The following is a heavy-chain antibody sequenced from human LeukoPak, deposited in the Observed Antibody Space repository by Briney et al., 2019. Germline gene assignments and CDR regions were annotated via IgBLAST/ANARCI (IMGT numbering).Heavy chain of an antibody. CDR1: GFTFSSYG. Sequence: GGSLRLSCAASGFTFSSYGMHWVRQAPGKGLEWVAVISYDGSNKYYADSVKGRFTIYRDNSKNTLYLQMNSLRAEDTAVYYCAKERLKSSSWYTWTYYYGMDVWGQGTTVTVSS. CDR3: AKERLKSSSWYTWTYYYGMDV. V-gene: IGHV3-30*18. D-gene: IGHD6-13*01. CDR2: ISYDGSNK. J-gene: IGHJ6*02.